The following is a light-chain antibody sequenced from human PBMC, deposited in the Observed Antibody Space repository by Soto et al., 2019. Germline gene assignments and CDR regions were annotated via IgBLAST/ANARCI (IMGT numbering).Light chain of an antibody. J-gene: IGKJ5*01. V-gene: IGKV3-11*01. CDR2: AAS. CDR1: QSVTNY. Sequence: DIVLTQSPATLSLSPGERATVSCRTSQSVTNYLAWYQQKSGQAPRLLIYAASNRATGIPARFSGSGYGTDFTLTINTLEPEDSAVYYCQQRANWPGTFGQGTRLEIK. CDR3: QQRANWPGT.